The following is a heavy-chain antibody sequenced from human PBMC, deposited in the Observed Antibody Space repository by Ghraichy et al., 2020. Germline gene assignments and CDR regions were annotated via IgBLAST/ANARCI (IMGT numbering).Heavy chain of an antibody. CDR2: ISSSGSTI. CDR3: AKDPVVPAAMTYYYYYGMDV. V-gene: IGHV3-11*01. J-gene: IGHJ6*02. D-gene: IGHD2-2*01. CDR1: GFTFSDYY. Sequence: GESLNISCAASGFTFSDYYMSWIRQAPGKGLEWVSYISSSGSTIYYADSVKGRFTISRDNAKNSLYLQMNSLRAEDTAVYYCAKDPVVPAAMTYYYYYGMDVWGQGTTVTVSS.